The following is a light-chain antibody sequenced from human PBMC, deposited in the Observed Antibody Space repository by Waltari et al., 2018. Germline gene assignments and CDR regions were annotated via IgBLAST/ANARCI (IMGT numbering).Light chain of an antibody. Sequence: VLTQSPRTLSLSPGVRATLPCRASPPFSSSYLACSQQIPGRAPRLLIYDASNRATGVPDRFIAGGSGTDFTLTITRLEPEDVAVYYCQQYGPSYTFGQGTKLEI. CDR1: PPFSSSY. V-gene: IGKV3-20*01. J-gene: IGKJ2*01. CDR2: DAS. CDR3: QQYGPSYT.